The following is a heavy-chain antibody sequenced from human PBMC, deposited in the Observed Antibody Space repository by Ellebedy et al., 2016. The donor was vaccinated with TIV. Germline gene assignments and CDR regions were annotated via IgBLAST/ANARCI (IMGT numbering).Heavy chain of an antibody. CDR1: GASLSGYQ. J-gene: IGHJ4*02. CDR3: ARSFRCHHGDCSTWDY. Sequence: MPSETLSLTCAVYGASLSGYQWSWIRLSPGKGLQWIGEINDVGTTNYNPSLRSRVTISVDTSKTQFSLNLSSVTAADTAVYYCARSFRCHHGDCSTWDYWGQGILVTVSS. D-gene: IGHD2-21*02. V-gene: IGHV4-34*01. CDR2: INDVGTT.